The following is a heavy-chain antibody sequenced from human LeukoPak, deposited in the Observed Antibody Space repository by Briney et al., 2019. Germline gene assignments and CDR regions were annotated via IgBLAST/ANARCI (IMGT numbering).Heavy chain of an antibody. D-gene: IGHD3-16*01. CDR3: ARDFSYDLYVDERLNWFDP. J-gene: IGHJ5*02. Sequence: SETLSLTCTVSGGSISSGSYYWSWIRQPAGKGLEWIGRIYTSGSTNYNPSLKSRVTISVDTSKNQFSLKLSSVTAADTAVYYCARDFSYDLYVDERLNWFDPWGQGTLVTASS. V-gene: IGHV4-61*02. CDR2: IYTSGST. CDR1: GGSISSGSYY.